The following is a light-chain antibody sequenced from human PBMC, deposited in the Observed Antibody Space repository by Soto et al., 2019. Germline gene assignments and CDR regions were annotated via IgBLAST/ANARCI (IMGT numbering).Light chain of an antibody. Sequence: SVLTQPASVSGSPGQSITISCTGTSSDVGGYNYVSWCQQHPGKAPKLMIYDVSNRPSGVSNRFSGSKSGNTASLTISGLQAEDEADYYCSSYTSSSTLPYVFGTGTKVTVL. CDR3: SSYTSSSTLPYV. V-gene: IGLV2-14*01. CDR1: SSDVGGYNY. J-gene: IGLJ1*01. CDR2: DVS.